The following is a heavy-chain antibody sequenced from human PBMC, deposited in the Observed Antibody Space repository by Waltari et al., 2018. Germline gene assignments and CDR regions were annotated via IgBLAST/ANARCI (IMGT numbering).Heavy chain of an antibody. CDR1: GGTFSSYA. CDR2: IIPIFGTA. Sequence: QVQLVQSGAEVKKPGSSVKVSYKASGGTFSSYAISWVRQAPGQGLEWKGGIIPIFGTANDAQKFQGRVTITADESTSTAYMELSSLRSEDTAVYYCASYSYYSSSRVFDYWGQGTLVTVSS. V-gene: IGHV1-69*12. D-gene: IGHD6-6*01. CDR3: ASYSYYSSSRVFDY. J-gene: IGHJ4*02.